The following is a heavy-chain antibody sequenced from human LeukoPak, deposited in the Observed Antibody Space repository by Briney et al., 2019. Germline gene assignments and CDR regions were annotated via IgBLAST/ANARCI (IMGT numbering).Heavy chain of an antibody. Sequence: ASVKVSCKASGYTFTSYYMHWVRQAPGQGLEWMGIINPSGGSTSYAQKFQGRVTMTRDMSTSTVYMELSSLTSEDTAVYYCARSRGRKVTPFDYWGQGILVTVSS. D-gene: IGHD3-10*01. CDR2: INPSGGST. CDR3: ARSRGRKVTPFDY. CDR1: GYTFTSYY. J-gene: IGHJ4*02. V-gene: IGHV1-46*01.